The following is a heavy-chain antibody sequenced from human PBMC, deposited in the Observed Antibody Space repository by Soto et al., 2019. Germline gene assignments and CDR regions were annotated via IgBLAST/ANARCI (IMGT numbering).Heavy chain of an antibody. CDR3: AKDPTYDYGYFDS. D-gene: IGHD4-17*01. J-gene: IGHJ4*02. CDR1: GFTFSSYA. CDR2: IRTSVGDT. Sequence: PGGSLRLSCAASGFTFSSYARNWVRQAPGKGLEWVSTIRTSVGDTYYAASVKGRFTISRDNSKSTVYLHLNSLRAEDTAIYYCAKDPTYDYGYFDSWGQGTLVTVYS. V-gene: IGHV3-23*01.